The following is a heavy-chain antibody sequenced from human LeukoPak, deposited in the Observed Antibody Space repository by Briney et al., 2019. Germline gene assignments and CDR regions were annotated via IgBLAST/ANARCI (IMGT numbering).Heavy chain of an antibody. V-gene: IGHV3-48*02. Sequence: GGSLRLSCAASGFTFSSYWMSWVRQAPGKGLDWVSYISSSSSTIYHADSVKGRFTISRDNANNSLYLQMNSLRDEDTAVYYCARARRYRSSWYHDYWGQGSLVTVSS. CDR3: ARARRYRSSWYHDY. J-gene: IGHJ4*02. CDR1: GFTFSSYW. CDR2: ISSSSSTI. D-gene: IGHD6-13*01.